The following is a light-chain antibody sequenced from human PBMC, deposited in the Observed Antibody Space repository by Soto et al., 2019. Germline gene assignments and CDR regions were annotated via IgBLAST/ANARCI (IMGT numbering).Light chain of an antibody. CDR1: QGIDSS. CDR3: QLLHDYPIT. V-gene: IGKV1-9*01. Sequence: LTRAPSSLSVALGGSGTITCRASQGIDSSFAWYQQKPGKAPKLLIYAASSLQSGVPSRFSGSGSGTDFTLTINSLQPEDCPTYYCQLLHDYPITSGAGTRLEIK. CDR2: AAS. J-gene: IGKJ5*01.